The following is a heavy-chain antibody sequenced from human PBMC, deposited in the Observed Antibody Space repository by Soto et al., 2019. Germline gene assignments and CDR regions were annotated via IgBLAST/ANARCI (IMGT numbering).Heavy chain of an antibody. J-gene: IGHJ6*02. Sequence: DVQLLESGGGLVQPGGSLRLSCAASGFTSSTYALNWVRQAPGKGLEWVSTISESGHHTFYADSLQGRFTISRDKSKNTLSLQMNSLKTEDTAVYYCTRDQGVLRFLEWLAVAPTDYYYYGMDVWGQGTTVTVSS. CDR1: GFTSSTYA. V-gene: IGHV3-23*01. D-gene: IGHD3-3*01. CDR2: ISESGHHT. CDR3: TRDQGVLRFLEWLAVAPTDYYYYGMDV.